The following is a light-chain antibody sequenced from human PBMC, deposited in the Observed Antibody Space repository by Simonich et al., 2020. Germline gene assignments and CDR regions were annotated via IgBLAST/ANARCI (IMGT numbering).Light chain of an antibody. Sequence: QSALTQPASVSGSPGQSITISCTGTSSDVGGYNYVTWYQQHPGQAPKLMIYYVSKRPSGVSNRFSGSKSGNTASLTISGLQAEDEADYYCSSYTSSSTWVFGGGTKLTVL. CDR3: SSYTSSSTWV. V-gene: IGLV2-14*01. CDR1: SSDVGGYNY. CDR2: YVS. J-gene: IGLJ3*02.